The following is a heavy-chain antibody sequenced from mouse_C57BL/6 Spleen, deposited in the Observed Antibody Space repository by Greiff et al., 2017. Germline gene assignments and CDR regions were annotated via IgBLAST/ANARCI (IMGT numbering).Heavy chain of an antibody. J-gene: IGHJ1*03. CDR2: ISYDGSN. CDR3: ARMRTSYYGNWYCDV. CDR1: GYSITSGYY. D-gene: IGHD1-1*02. V-gene: IGHV3-6*01. Sequence: EVKLMESGPGLVKPSQSLSLTCSVTGYSITSGYYWNWIRQFPGNKLEWMGYISYDGSNNYNPSLKNRISITRDTSKNQFFLKLNSVTTEDTATYYCARMRTSYYGNWYCDVWGTGTTVTVSS.